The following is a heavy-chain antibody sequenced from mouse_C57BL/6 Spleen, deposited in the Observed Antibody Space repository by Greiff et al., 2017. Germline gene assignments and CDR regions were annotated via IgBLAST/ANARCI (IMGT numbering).Heavy chain of an antibody. CDR1: GYSFTGYY. CDR3: ARTETAQAPYAMDY. CDR2: INPSTGGT. D-gene: IGHD3-2*02. V-gene: IGHV1-42*01. Sequence: VQLQQSGPELVKPGASVKISCKASGYSFTGYYMNWVKQSPEKSLEWIGEINPSTGGTTYNQKFKAKATLTVDKSSSTAYMQLKSLTSEDSAVYYCARTETAQAPYAMDYWGQGTSVTVSS. J-gene: IGHJ4*01.